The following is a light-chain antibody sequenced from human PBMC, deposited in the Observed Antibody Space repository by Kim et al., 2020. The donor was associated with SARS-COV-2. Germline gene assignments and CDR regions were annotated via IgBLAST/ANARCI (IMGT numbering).Light chain of an antibody. CDR2: AAS. CDR3: QQYNNWPPLT. CDR1: QSVGSN. Sequence: STGERATLSCRASQSVGSNLAWYQQKPGQAPRLLIHAASTRATGIPARFSGSGSGTEFTLTISSLQSEDFAVYYCQQYNNWPPLTFGGGTKVDIK. J-gene: IGKJ4*01. V-gene: IGKV3-15*01.